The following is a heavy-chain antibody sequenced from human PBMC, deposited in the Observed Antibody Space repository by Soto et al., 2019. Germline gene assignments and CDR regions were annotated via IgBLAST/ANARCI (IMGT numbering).Heavy chain of an antibody. J-gene: IGHJ4*02. CDR3: ARHNSGYDPYDY. CDR2: TYYSGST. D-gene: IGHD5-12*01. V-gene: IGHV4-59*08. Sequence: QVQLQESGPGLVKPSETLSLTCTVSGGSISSYYWSWIRQPPGKGLEWIGYTYYSGSTNYNPSLKSRVTISVDTSKNQFSLKLSSVTAADTAVYYCARHNSGYDPYDYWGQGTLVTVSS. CDR1: GGSISSYY.